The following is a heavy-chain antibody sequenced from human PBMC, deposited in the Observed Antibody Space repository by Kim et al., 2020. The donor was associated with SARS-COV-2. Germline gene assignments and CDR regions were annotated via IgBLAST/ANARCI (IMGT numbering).Heavy chain of an antibody. D-gene: IGHD3-10*01. CDR2: IYATGTT. CDR3: VRSSGKSAVTRYWFDP. V-gene: IGHV4-4*07. J-gene: IGHJ5*02. Sequence: SETLSLTCTDSGASITTFSWAWIRQSAGKGLEWIGHIYATGTTTHNPSLTSRLTISRDTSKNQFSLKLTSVTAANTAIYYCVRSSGKSAVTRYWFDPWGQGILVTVSS. CDR1: GASITTFS.